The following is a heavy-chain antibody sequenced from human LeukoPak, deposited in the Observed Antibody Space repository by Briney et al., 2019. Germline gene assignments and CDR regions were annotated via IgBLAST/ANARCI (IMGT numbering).Heavy chain of an antibody. Sequence: GGSLRLSCAASGFTFSSYGMHWVRQAPGKGLEWVAFIRYDGSNKYYADSVKGRFTISRDNSKNTLYLQMNSLRAEDTAVYYCAKVQLPQGGHWFDPWGQGTLVTVSS. CDR1: GFTFSSYG. CDR2: IRYDGSNK. CDR3: AKVQLPQGGHWFDP. J-gene: IGHJ5*02. V-gene: IGHV3-30*02. D-gene: IGHD2-2*01.